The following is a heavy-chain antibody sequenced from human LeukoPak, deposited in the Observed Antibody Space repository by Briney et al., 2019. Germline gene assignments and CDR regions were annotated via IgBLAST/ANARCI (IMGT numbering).Heavy chain of an antibody. CDR3: ASIEDQSMVATIVRDY. J-gene: IGHJ4*02. CDR1: GFTFSSYW. V-gene: IGHV3-74*01. CDR2: INSDGSST. D-gene: IGHD5-12*01. Sequence: PGGSLRLSCAASGFTFSSYWMHWVRQAPGKGLVWVSRINSDGSSTSYEDSVKGRFTISRDNAKNTQYLQMNSLRAEDTGVYYCASIEDQSMVATIVRDYWGQGTLVTVSS.